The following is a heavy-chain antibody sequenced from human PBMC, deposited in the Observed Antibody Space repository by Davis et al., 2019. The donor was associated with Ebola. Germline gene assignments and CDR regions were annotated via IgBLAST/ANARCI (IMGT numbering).Heavy chain of an antibody. CDR3: LTTSRSIPHDY. CDR1: GFDFSNYW. J-gene: IGHJ4*02. D-gene: IGHD1-1*01. CDR2: IRPDGSER. V-gene: IGHV3-7*03. Sequence: GESLKISCAASGFDFSNYWMCWVRQVPGKGLEWVGNIRPDGSERQYVDSLKGRFTISRDNARNLVYWQIDSLRVEDTAVYYCLTTSRSIPHDYWGQGSLVTVSS.